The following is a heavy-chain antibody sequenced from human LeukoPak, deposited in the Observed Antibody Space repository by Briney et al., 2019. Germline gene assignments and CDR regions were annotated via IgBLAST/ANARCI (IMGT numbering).Heavy chain of an antibody. CDR2: IYYSGST. CDR1: GGSISSSSYY. D-gene: IGHD3-9*01. CDR3: ARGYYDILTGFRPEDH. V-gene: IGHV4-39*01. Sequence: SSETLSLTCTVSGGSISSSSYYWGWIRQPPGKGLEWIGSIYYSGSTYYNPSLKSRVTISVDTSKNQFSLKLSSVTAADTAVYYCARGYYDILTGFRPEDHWGQGTLVTVSS. J-gene: IGHJ4*02.